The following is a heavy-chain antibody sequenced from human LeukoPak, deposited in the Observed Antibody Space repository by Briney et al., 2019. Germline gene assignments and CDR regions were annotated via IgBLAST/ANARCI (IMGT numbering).Heavy chain of an antibody. D-gene: IGHD6-13*01. CDR2: ISSTSTYI. CDR3: ARDRAAAARQPVDY. CDR1: GFTFDDYG. V-gene: IGHV3-21*01. J-gene: IGHJ4*02. Sequence: GGSLRLSCAASGFTFDDYGMSWVRQAPGKGLEWVSSISSTSTYIYYADSLKGRFTISRDNTKNSLYLQMNSLRAEDTAVYYCARDRAAAARQPVDYWGQGTLVTVSS.